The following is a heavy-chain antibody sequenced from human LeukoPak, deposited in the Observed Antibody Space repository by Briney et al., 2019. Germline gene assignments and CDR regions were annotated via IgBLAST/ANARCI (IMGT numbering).Heavy chain of an antibody. CDR2: IYYSGST. CDR1: SGSISSYY. D-gene: IGHD6-19*01. V-gene: IGHV4-59*01. CDR3: ARAPGYSSGWYSIWFDP. Sequence: SETLSLTCTVSSGSISSYYWSWIRQPPGKGLEWIGYIYYSGSTNYNPSLKSRVTISVDTSKNQFSLKLSSVTAADTAVYYCARAPGYSSGWYSIWFDPWGQGTLVTVSS. J-gene: IGHJ5*02.